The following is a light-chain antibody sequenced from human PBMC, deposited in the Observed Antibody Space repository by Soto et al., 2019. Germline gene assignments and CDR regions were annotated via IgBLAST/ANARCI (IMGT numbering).Light chain of an antibody. CDR1: QSVSSN. CDR3: QQYHRWPPRT. J-gene: IGKJ1*01. Sequence: EIVMTQSPATLSVSPGERATLSCRASQSVSSNLAWYQQKPGQAPRLLIYGSSSRATGIPARFSGSGSGTKFTLTISNLQSQDFAVYYCQQYHRWPPRTFGQGTKVEIK. CDR2: GSS. V-gene: IGKV3-15*01.